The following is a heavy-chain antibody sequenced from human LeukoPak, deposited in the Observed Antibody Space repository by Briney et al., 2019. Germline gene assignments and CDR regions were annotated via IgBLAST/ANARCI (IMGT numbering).Heavy chain of an antibody. V-gene: IGHV3-74*01. CDR1: GFTFSSNW. Sequence: GGPLRLSCAASGFTFSSNWMHWVRQAPGKGLVWVSRINSDGRSTSYADSVKGRFTISRDNAKNTLYLRMNSLRAEDTAVYYCAREGIAAAGNWFDPWGQGTLVTVSS. D-gene: IGHD6-13*01. CDR3: AREGIAAAGNWFDP. J-gene: IGHJ5*02. CDR2: INSDGRST.